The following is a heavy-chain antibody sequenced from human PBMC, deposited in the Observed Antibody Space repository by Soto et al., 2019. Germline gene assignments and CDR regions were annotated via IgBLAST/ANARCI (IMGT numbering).Heavy chain of an antibody. J-gene: IGHJ5*02. V-gene: IGHV1-69*12. Sequence: QVQLVQSGAEVKQPGSSVKVSCKASGGTFSSYAISWVRQAPGQGLEWMGEIIPIFGTANYAQKFKCRVPLTADESTSTAYIGLSSLRSEDTAVYYCARDRGPGSDYYPYWFDPWGQGTLVTVSS. CDR3: ARDRGPGSDYYPYWFDP. D-gene: IGHD3-22*01. CDR2: IIPIFGTA. CDR1: GGTFSSYA.